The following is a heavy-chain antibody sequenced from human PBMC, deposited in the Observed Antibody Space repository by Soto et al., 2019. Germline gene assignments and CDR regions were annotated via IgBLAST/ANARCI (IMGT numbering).Heavy chain of an antibody. CDR1: GFTFSSYA. Sequence: GGSLRLSCAASGFTFSSYAMSWVRQAPGKGLEWVSGISGSGVSTHYADSVKGRFTISRDNSKNTLYLQMNSLRAEDTAVYYCAKEVGYSSGYDYFDYWGQGTLVTVSS. D-gene: IGHD6-19*01. CDR3: AKEVGYSSGYDYFDY. J-gene: IGHJ4*02. CDR2: ISGSGVST. V-gene: IGHV3-23*01.